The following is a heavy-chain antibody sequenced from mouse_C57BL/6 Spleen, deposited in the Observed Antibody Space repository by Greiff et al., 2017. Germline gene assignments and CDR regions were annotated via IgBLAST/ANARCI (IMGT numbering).Heavy chain of an antibody. CDR1: GYTFTSYW. J-gene: IGHJ4*01. CDR3: ARQLKLQTDAMDY. CDR2: INPSNGGT. D-gene: IGHD3-2*02. V-gene: IGHV1-53*01. Sequence: QVQLQQPGTELVKPGASVKLSCKASGYTFTSYWMHWVKQRPGQGLEWIGNINPSNGGTNYNEKFKSKATLTVDKSSSPAYMQLSSLTSEDSAVYYSARQLKLQTDAMDYWGQGTSVTVSS.